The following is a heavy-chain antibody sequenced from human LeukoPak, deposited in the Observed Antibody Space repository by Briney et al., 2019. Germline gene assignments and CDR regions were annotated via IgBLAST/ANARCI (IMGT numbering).Heavy chain of an antibody. CDR3: ARDQGASSSAYYHFDY. CDR1: GFTFSSYA. CDR2: ISYDGSNK. J-gene: IGHJ4*02. D-gene: IGHD6-13*01. V-gene: IGHV3-30-3*01. Sequence: GGSLRLSCAASGFTFSSYAMHWVRQAPGKGLEWVAVISYDGSNKYYADPVKGRFTISRDNAKNSLYLQMNSLRAEDTAVYYCARDQGASSSAYYHFDYWGQGTLVTVSS.